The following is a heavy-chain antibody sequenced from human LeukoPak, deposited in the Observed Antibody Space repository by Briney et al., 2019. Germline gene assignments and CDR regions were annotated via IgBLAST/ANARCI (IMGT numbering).Heavy chain of an antibody. V-gene: IGHV3-7*01. CDR2: INKDGSEK. D-gene: IGHD6-19*01. CDR3: ARQSSGWY. CDR1: GFTFSSNW. Sequence: GGSLRHSCAASGFTFSSNWMSWVRRAPGKGLEWVANINKDGSEKYYVDSVKGRFNISRDNAKNSLYLQMNNLRVEDTAVYYCARQSSGWYWGQGTLVTVSS. J-gene: IGHJ4*02.